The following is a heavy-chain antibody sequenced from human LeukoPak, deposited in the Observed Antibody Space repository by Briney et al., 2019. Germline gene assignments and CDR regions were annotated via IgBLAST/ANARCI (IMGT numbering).Heavy chain of an antibody. Sequence: GGSLRLSCAASGFTFRSHDMSWVRQAPGKGPEWVSAIGGRGGSTYYADSVGGRFTISRDNSKDIVYLQMNSLKVEDTATYYCGKEGGAWGQGTKVTVSS. CDR2: IGGRGGST. V-gene: IGHV3-23*01. CDR1: GFTFRSHD. J-gene: IGHJ5*02. D-gene: IGHD3-16*01. CDR3: GKEGGA.